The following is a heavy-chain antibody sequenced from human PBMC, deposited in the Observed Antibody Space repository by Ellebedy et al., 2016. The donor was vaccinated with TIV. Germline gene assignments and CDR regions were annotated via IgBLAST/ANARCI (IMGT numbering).Heavy chain of an antibody. CDR1: GYTFINYG. CDR2: IRAYNGDT. J-gene: IGHJ2*01. Sequence: AASVKVSCKASGYTFINYGISWVRQAPGQGLEWMGWIRAYNGDTNYEQAFQGRVTMTTDTSKSTAYMELWRLRSDDTAVYYCARAKKNGYYDRNAYPDLWGRGTLVTVSS. V-gene: IGHV1-18*01. D-gene: IGHD3-22*01. CDR3: ARAKKNGYYDRNAYPDL.